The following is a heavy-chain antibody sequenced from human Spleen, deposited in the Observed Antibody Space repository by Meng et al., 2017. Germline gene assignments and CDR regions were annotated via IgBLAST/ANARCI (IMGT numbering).Heavy chain of an antibody. D-gene: IGHD1-26*01. Sequence: GESLKISCAASGFTFSSYSMNWVRQAPGKGLEWVSGINWNGGSTGYADSVKGRFTISRDNAKNSLYLQMNSLRAEDTALYYCARGNGWELLGAFDIWGQGTMVTVSS. J-gene: IGHJ3*02. CDR3: ARGNGWELLGAFDI. CDR1: GFTFSSYS. CDR2: INWNGGST. V-gene: IGHV3-20*04.